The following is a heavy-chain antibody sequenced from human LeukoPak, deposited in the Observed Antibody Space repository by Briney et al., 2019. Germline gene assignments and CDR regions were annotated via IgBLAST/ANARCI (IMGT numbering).Heavy chain of an antibody. J-gene: IGHJ1*01. CDR2: MSGSGGST. Sequence: GGSLRLSWAAAGFTSSSDSMSWVRQAPGKGLEWVAAMSGSGGSTYYADSVKGRFTISRDNSKNTLYLQMNSLRAEDTAVYYCAKEEGSSSWHPEYFQHWGQGTLVTVSS. CDR1: GFTSSSDS. CDR3: AKEEGSSSWHPEYFQH. V-gene: IGHV3-23*01. D-gene: IGHD6-13*01.